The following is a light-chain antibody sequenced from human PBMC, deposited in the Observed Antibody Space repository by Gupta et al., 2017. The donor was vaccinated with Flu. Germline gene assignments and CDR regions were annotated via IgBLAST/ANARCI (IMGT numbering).Light chain of an antibody. Sequence: DLELTQSPSTLSASVRDRVTITYRANQSISSWLSWYQQKPGKAHKLLIYQASSLESGVPSRFSGSGSGTEFTLTISSLQPDDFAIYYCQYYNSYCTFGQGTKVEIK. CDR3: QYYNSYCT. V-gene: IGKV1-5*03. CDR1: QSISSW. CDR2: QAS. J-gene: IGKJ1*01.